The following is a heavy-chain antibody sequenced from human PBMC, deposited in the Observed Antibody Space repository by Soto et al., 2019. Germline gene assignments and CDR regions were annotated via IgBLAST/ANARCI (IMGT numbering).Heavy chain of an antibody. V-gene: IGHV4-34*01. Sequence: SETLSLTCAVYGGSFSGYYWSWIRQPPGKGLEWIGEINHSGSTNYNPSLKSRVTISVDTSKNQFSLKLSSVTAADTAVYYCARARGITMVRGVIIDYYYYYGMDVWGQGTTVTSP. CDR2: INHSGST. CDR3: ARARGITMVRGVIIDYYYYYGMDV. D-gene: IGHD3-10*01. CDR1: GGSFSGYY. J-gene: IGHJ6*02.